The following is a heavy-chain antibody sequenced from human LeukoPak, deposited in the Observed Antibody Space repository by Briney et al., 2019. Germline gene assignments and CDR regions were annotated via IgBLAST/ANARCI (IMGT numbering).Heavy chain of an antibody. V-gene: IGHV4-59*01. D-gene: IGHD4-17*01. J-gene: IGHJ4*02. Sequence: SETLSLTCTVSGGSICSYYWSWIRQPPGKGLEWIGYIYYSGSTNYNPSLKSRVTISVDTSKNQFSLKLSSVTAADTAVYYCARDRGGEDGDYVFDYWGQGTLVTVSS. CDR1: GGSICSYY. CDR3: ARDRGGEDGDYVFDY. CDR2: IYYSGST.